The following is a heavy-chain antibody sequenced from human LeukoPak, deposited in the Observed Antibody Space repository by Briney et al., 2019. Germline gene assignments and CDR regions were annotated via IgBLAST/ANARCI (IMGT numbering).Heavy chain of an antibody. CDR3: TRILGSTPDY. CDR1: GFTFNTFW. J-gene: IGHJ4*02. Sequence: GGSLRLSCAVSGFTFNTFWMHWVRQAPGKGLVWVSRIYSVVSSTDYADSVKGRFTISRDTAKNTLYLQMNSLRAEDTAVYYCTRILGSTPDYWGQGTLVTVSS. CDR2: IYSVVSST. D-gene: IGHD2-2*01. V-gene: IGHV3-74*01.